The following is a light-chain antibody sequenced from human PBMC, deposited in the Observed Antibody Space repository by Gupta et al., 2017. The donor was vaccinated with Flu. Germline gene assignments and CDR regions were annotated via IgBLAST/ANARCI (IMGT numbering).Light chain of an antibody. CDR1: QSLLHSDGNSL. V-gene: IGKV2-30*02. Sequence: VTLGQPASVSCRSSQSLLHSDGNSLLYWFHQRPGQSPRRLIYRGSKRDSGVPDRFSGSGSGTDFTLKINRVEAEDIGIYYCRQGKHWPPTFGQGTKVEI. CDR3: RQGKHWPPT. CDR2: RGS. J-gene: IGKJ1*01.